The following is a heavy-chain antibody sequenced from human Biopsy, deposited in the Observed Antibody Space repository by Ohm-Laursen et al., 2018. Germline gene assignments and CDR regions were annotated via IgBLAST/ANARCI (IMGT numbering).Heavy chain of an antibody. J-gene: IGHJ3*02. D-gene: IGHD6-19*01. CDR2: ISWNSGSI. Sequence: RSLRLSCAAFGFTFDDYAMHWVRQAPGKGLEWVSGISWNSGSIGYADSVKGRFTISRDNAKNSLYLQMNSLRAEDTALYYCAKDRRAVAGYDAFDIWGQGTMVTVSS. CDR3: AKDRRAVAGYDAFDI. V-gene: IGHV3-9*01. CDR1: GFTFDDYA.